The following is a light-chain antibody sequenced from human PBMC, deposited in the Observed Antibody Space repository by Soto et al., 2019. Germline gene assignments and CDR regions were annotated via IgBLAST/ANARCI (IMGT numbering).Light chain of an antibody. CDR1: QPVDTY. V-gene: IGKV3-20*01. CDR3: QQYARSPFT. CDR2: GAS. Sequence: VLTQSPDTLSLSPGATAIISCRASQPVDTYLAWYQFKPGQRPRLLIYGASSGAFGIPDRFSGSGSGTNFTLTIHRLGPEDFAVYFCQQYARSPFTFGQGTRLDIK. J-gene: IGKJ5*01.